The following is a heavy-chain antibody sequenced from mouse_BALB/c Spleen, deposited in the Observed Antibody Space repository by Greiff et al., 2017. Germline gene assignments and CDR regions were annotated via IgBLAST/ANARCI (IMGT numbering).Heavy chain of an antibody. V-gene: IGHV1S81*02. CDR1: GYTFTSYY. Sequence: VQVVESGAELVKPGASVKLSCKASGYTFTSYYMYWVKQRPGQGLEWIGEINPSNGGTNFNEKFKSKATLTVDKSSSTAYMQLSSLTSEDSAVYYCTRGYRYFDVWGEGTTVTVSS. CDR3: TRGYRYFDV. CDR2: INPSNGGT. J-gene: IGHJ1*01.